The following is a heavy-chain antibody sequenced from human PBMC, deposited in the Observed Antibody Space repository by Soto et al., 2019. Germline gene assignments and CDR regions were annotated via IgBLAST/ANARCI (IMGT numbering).Heavy chain of an antibody. V-gene: IGHV4-39*01. J-gene: IGHJ3*02. CDR2: VYYSGNT. CDR1: GGSINSENFY. CDR3: ARGGEKYYYGSGAAFDI. D-gene: IGHD3-10*01. Sequence: PSETLSLTCTVSGGSINSENFYWGWIRQPPGKGLEWIGTVYYSGNTYYDSSLKSRVTISVDTSKNQFSLKLSSVTAADTAVYYCARGGEKYYYGSGAAFDIWGQGTMVT.